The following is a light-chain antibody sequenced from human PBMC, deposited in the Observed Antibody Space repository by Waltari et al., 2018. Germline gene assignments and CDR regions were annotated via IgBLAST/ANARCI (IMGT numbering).Light chain of an antibody. CDR1: QNVFGN. J-gene: IGKJ2*01. CDR2: DTS. V-gene: IGKV3-15*01. Sequence: EVVLTQSPATLSLSPGETATLSCRASQNVFGNLAWYQQKPGQAPRLLIYDTSTRATSIPARFSGSGSGTEFTLTISSLQSEDFAVYYCQQYNNWPPYTFGQGTKLQIK. CDR3: QQYNNWPPYT.